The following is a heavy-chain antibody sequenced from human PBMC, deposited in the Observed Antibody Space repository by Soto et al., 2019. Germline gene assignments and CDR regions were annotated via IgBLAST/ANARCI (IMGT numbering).Heavy chain of an antibody. J-gene: IGHJ6*02. CDR3: ARHGAVAGSTYYYYGMDV. D-gene: IGHD6-19*01. CDR1: GFTFSSYS. CDR2: ISSSSSTI. V-gene: IGHV3-48*01. Sequence: PGGSLRLSCAASGFTFSSYSMNWVRQAPGKGLEWVSYISSSSSTIYYADSVKGRFTISRDNAKNSLYLQMNSLRAEDTAVYYCARHGAVAGSTYYYYGMDVWGQGTTVTVSS.